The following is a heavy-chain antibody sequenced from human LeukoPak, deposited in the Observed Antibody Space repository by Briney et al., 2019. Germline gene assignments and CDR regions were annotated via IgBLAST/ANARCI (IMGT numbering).Heavy chain of an antibody. CDR2: IYYSGNT. Sequence: SETLSLTCTVSGGSISSYYWSWIRQPPGKGLEWIGYIYYSGNTNYNPSLKSRVTISVDTSKNQFSLKLSSVTAADTAVYYCARERYSSGWYGDYFDYWGQGTLVTVSS. CDR1: GGSISSYY. V-gene: IGHV4-59*01. J-gene: IGHJ4*02. D-gene: IGHD6-19*01. CDR3: ARERYSSGWYGDYFDY.